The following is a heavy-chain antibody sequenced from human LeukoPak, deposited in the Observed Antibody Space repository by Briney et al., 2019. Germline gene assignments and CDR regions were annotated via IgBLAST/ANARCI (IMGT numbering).Heavy chain of an antibody. J-gene: IGHJ6*02. CDR2: FDPEDGET. CDR3: ASPHSRERAGGYYYYGMDV. CDR1: GYTLTELS. V-gene: IGHV1-24*01. D-gene: IGHD1-26*01. Sequence: ASVKVSCKVSGYTLTELSMHWVRQAPGKGLEWMGGFDPEDGETIYAQKFQGRVTMTEDTSTDTAYMELSSLRSEDTAVYYCASPHSRERAGGYYYYGMDVWGQGTTVTVSS.